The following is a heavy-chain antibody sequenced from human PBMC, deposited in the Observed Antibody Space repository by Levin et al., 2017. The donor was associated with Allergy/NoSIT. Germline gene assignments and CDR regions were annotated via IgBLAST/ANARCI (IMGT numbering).Heavy chain of an antibody. CDR2: IHTTGST. CDR1: GGSISSGNYF. Sequence: SETLSLTCTVSGGSISSGNYFWSWIRQPAGKGLEWIGRIHTTGSTNYNPSLKSRVTISVDTSKNQFSLNLSSVTAADTAVYYCARIGALWFGVRGAFDIWGQGTMVTVSS. J-gene: IGHJ3*02. V-gene: IGHV4-61*02. D-gene: IGHD3-10*01. CDR3: ARIGALWFGVRGAFDI.